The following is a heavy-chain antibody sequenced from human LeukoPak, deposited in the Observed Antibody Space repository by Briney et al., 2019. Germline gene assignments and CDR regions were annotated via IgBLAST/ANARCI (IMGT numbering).Heavy chain of an antibody. CDR2: IYHSGST. J-gene: IGHJ5*02. CDR3: ARGFWSGYYNSNWFDP. CDR1: GGSVSSGGYY. V-gene: IGHV4-30-2*06. D-gene: IGHD3-3*01. Sequence: SETLSLTCTISGGSVSSGGYYWSWIRQSPGKGLEWIGYIYHSGSTNYNPSLKSRVTISVDRFKNHSSLKLKSVTAADTAVYYCARGFWSGYYNSNWFDPWGQGTLVTVSS.